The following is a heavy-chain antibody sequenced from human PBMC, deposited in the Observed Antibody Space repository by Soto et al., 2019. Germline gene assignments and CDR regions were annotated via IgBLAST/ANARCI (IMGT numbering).Heavy chain of an antibody. J-gene: IGHJ4*02. CDR2: ISYSGETK. Sequence: PGGSLRLSCVTSGFTFTKYSMNWVRQAPGKGLEWVSYISYSGETKYYADSLKGRYAISRDDAKNSVYLQMNSLRDEDTDFYYCVRGVVVVVGSTAENFDHWGQGTLVTVSS. CDR3: VRGVVVVVGSTAENFDH. V-gene: IGHV3-48*02. D-gene: IGHD2-15*01. CDR1: GFTFTKYS.